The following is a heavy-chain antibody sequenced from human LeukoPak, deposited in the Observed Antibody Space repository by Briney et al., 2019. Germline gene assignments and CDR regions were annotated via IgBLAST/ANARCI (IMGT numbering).Heavy chain of an antibody. J-gene: IGHJ4*02. D-gene: IGHD3-3*01. CDR3: ARGGADFLEWLFDFDY. Sequence: GASVKVSCKASGYTFTGYYMHWVRQAPGQGLEWMGWINPNSGGTNYAQKFQGRVTMTRDTSISTAYMELSRLRSDDTAVYYCARGGADFLEWLFDFDYWGQGTLVTVSS. V-gene: IGHV1-2*02. CDR1: GYTFTGYY. CDR2: INPNSGGT.